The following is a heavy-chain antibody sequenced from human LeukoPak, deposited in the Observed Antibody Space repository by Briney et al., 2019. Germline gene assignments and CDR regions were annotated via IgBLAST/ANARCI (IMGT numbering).Heavy chain of an antibody. CDR3: ARGGYYYYHMDV. Sequence: PSETLSLTCTVPGVSISSYYWSWIRQPPGKGLEWIGYIYTSGSTNYDPSLKSRVTISIDTSKNQFSLKLSSVTAADTAVYYCARGGYYYYHMDVWGKGTTVTVSS. J-gene: IGHJ6*03. V-gene: IGHV4-4*09. CDR1: GVSISSYY. CDR2: IYTSGST. D-gene: IGHD2-15*01.